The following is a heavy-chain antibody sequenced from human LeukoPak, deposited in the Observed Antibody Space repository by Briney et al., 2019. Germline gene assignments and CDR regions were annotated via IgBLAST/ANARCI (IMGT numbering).Heavy chain of an antibody. D-gene: IGHD1-14*01. V-gene: IGHV3-23*01. CDR1: GFTFDNHV. J-gene: IGHJ3*02. CDR2: ISGSGFT. Sequence: EGSLRLSCATSGFTFDNHVMNWVRQAPGKGLEWVSSISGSGFTYYPDSEKGRFIISRDSSNSTLFLQMNSLRAEDSALYFCAKGSQESPRTMLDAFDMWGQGTVVIVSS. CDR3: AKGSQESPRTMLDAFDM.